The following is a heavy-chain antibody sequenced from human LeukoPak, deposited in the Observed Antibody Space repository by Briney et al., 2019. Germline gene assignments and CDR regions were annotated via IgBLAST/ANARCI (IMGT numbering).Heavy chain of an antibody. CDR3: ARHNYGSGSYYRNFDY. CDR2: IYYSGST. J-gene: IGHJ4*02. Sequence: SETLSLTCTVSGASISSSTDYWGWIRQPPGKGLEWIANIYYSGSTYYNPSLKSRVTISVDTSKNQFYLKLNSVTAADTAVYYCARHNYGSGSYYRNFDYWGQGTLVTVSS. D-gene: IGHD3-10*01. CDR1: GASISSSTDY. V-gene: IGHV4-39*01.